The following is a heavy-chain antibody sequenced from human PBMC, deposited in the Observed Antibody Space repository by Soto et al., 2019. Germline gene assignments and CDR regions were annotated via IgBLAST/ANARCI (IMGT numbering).Heavy chain of an antibody. Sequence: GGSLRLCCAASRFTFSSYGMHWVRQATGKALEWVAVISYDGSNKYYADSVKGRFTISRDNSKNTLYLQMNSLRAEDTAVYYCAKDQQWLVLDYYYGMDVWGQGTTVTVSS. CDR2: ISYDGSNK. CDR3: AKDQQWLVLDYYYGMDV. V-gene: IGHV3-30*18. D-gene: IGHD6-19*01. CDR1: RFTFSSYG. J-gene: IGHJ6*02.